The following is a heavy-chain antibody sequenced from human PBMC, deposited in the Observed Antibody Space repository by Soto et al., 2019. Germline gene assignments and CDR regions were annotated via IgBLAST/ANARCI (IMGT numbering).Heavy chain of an antibody. CDR3: ARDYGSGSFYSDY. J-gene: IGHJ4*02. CDR1: GFTFSSYG. D-gene: IGHD3-10*01. Sequence: ESGGGVVQPGRSLTLSCAASGFTFSSYGMHWVRQAPGKGLEWVAVIWYDGSNKYYADSVKGRFTISRDNSKNTLCLQMNSLRAEDTAVYYCARDYGSGSFYSDYWGQGILVTVSS. CDR2: IWYDGSNK. V-gene: IGHV3-33*01.